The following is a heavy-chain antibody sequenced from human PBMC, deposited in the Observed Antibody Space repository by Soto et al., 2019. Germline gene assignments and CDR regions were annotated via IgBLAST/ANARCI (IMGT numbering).Heavy chain of an antibody. CDR3: ARDTVYSSYDAFDI. J-gene: IGHJ3*02. D-gene: IGHD3-22*01. V-gene: IGHV1-69*06. CDR2: IIPIFGTA. CDR1: GGTFSSYA. Sequence: QVQLVQSGAEVKKPGSSVKVSCKASGGTFSSYAISWVRQAPGQGLEWMGGIIPIFGTANYAQKFQGRVTITADKSTNTAYMELNSLRSEGTAVYYCARDTVYSSYDAFDIWGHGTMVTVS.